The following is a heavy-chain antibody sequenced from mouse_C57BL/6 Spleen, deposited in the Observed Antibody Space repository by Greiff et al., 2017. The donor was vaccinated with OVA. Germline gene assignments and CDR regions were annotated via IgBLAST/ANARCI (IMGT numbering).Heavy chain of an antibody. V-gene: IGHV3-6*01. Sequence: DVKLQESGPGLVKPSQSLSLTCSVTGYSITSGYYWNWIRQFPGNKLEWMGYISYDGSNNYNPSLKTRISITRDTAKNQFFLKLNSVTTEDTATYYCASDDYDGAMDYWGKGTSVTVSS. CDR2: ISYDGSN. CDR1: GYSITSGYY. CDR3: ASDDYDGAMDY. D-gene: IGHD2-4*01. J-gene: IGHJ4*01.